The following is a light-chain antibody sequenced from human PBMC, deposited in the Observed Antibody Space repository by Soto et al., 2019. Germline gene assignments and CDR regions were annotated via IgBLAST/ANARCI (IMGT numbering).Light chain of an antibody. CDR3: QQYNSDSYT. J-gene: IGKJ2*01. CDR2: KAS. CDR1: QSISSW. Sequence: DIPMTQSPSTLSASVGDRVTITCRASQSISSWLAWYQQKPGKAPKLLIYKASSLESGVPSRFSGSGSGTEFTLTISSLQPDDFATYYCQQYNSDSYTFGQGTKLEIK. V-gene: IGKV1-5*03.